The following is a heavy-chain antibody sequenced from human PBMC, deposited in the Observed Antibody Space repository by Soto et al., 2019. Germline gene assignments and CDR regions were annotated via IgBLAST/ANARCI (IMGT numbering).Heavy chain of an antibody. D-gene: IGHD3-16*01. CDR1: GLTFSNYA. J-gene: IGHJ4*02. CDR2: ITGRGAGT. V-gene: IGHV3-23*01. CDR3: AKGFYAGTAPPRLDY. Sequence: EVQLLESGGGLVQPGGSLRLSCAASGLTFSNYAMSWVGQAPGKGLEWVSAITGRGAGTYYADSMKGRFTISRDNSKNALYLQVNALRAEDTAVYYCAKGFYAGTAPPRLDYWGQGTLVTVSS.